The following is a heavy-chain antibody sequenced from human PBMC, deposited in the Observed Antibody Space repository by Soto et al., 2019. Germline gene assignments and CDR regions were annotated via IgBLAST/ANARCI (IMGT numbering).Heavy chain of an antibody. J-gene: IGHJ4*02. CDR3: ARDGSGYYGSGSSPYYFDY. Sequence: LSLTCTVSGGSISSGDYYWSWIRQPPGKGLEWIGYIYYSGSTYYNPSLKSRVTISVDTSKNQFSLKLSSVTAADTAVYYCARDGSGYYGSGSSPYYFDYWGQGTLGTVSS. V-gene: IGHV4-30-4*01. CDR1: GGSISSGDYY. CDR2: IYYSGST. D-gene: IGHD3-10*01.